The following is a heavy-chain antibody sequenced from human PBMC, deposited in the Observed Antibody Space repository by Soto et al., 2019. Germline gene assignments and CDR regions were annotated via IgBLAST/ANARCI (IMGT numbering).Heavy chain of an antibody. V-gene: IGHV4-31*03. CDR3: ARVDNRGYSASLTHS. CDR1: GDSLSSGRHY. Sequence: SETLSLTCTVSGDSLSSGRHYRSWIRHHPGKGLEWIGHIYDSVNTYYSPSLRSRGTISADMAKNQFSLNLRPVTAADTAAYYCARVDNRGYSASLTHSWGQATLLTVCS. D-gene: IGHD3-9*01. CDR2: IYDSVNT. J-gene: IGHJ4*02.